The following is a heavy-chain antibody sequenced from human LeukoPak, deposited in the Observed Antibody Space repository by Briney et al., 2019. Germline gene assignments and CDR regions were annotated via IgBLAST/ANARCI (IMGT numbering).Heavy chain of an antibody. D-gene: IGHD3-22*01. CDR1: GGSISSHY. CDR2: IYYSGNT. Sequence: SETLSLTCTVSGGSISSHYWSWIRQPPGKGLEWIGYIYYSGNTNYNPSLKSRVTISVDTSKNQFSLKLSSVTAADTAVYYCAREFDSSGLNAFDIWGQGTMVTVSS. CDR3: AREFDSSGLNAFDI. J-gene: IGHJ3*02. V-gene: IGHV4-59*11.